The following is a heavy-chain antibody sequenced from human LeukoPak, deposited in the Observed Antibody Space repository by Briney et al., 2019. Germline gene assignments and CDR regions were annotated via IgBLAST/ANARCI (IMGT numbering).Heavy chain of an antibody. J-gene: IGHJ4*02. CDR2: IYNSGST. D-gene: IGHD5-18*01. CDR3: ARGGYSYGYDDDFEY. V-gene: IGHV4-59*11. Sequence: PSETLSLTCSVSGGSISSHYWSWIRQSPGKGLEWIGYIYNSGSTNYNPSFKSRVTISVDTSKNQFSLKLTSVTAADTAVYYCARGGYSYGYDDDFEYWGQGILVTVS. CDR1: GGSISSHY.